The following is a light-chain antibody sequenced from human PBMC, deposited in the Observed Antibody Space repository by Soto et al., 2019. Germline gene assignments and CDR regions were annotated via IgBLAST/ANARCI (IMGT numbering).Light chain of an antibody. CDR2: AVS. J-gene: IGLJ1*01. Sequence: QSALAQPASVSGSPGQSITISCTGTSSDVGLYDYVSWYQQHPGKAPQLMIYAVSNRPSGVSNRFSASKSGNTASLFISGLQAEEEDDYYCSSYTSDSSYVFGSGNKVTV. CDR1: SSDVGLYDY. V-gene: IGLV2-14*01. CDR3: SSYTSDSSYV.